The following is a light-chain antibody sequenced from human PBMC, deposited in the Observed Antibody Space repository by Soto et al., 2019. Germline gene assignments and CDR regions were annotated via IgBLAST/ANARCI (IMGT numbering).Light chain of an antibody. CDR1: QSVSSY. V-gene: IGKV3-20*01. CDR2: DAS. Sequence: EIVLTQSPATLSLSPGERATLSCRASQSVSSYLAWYQQKPGQAPRLLIYDASNRATGIQDRFSGSGSGTDFTLTISRLETEDLAVYYCQQYGSSPRAVGQGTKVDI. J-gene: IGKJ1*01. CDR3: QQYGSSPRA.